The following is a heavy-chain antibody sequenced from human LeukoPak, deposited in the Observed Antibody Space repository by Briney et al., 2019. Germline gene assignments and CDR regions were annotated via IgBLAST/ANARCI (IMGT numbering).Heavy chain of an antibody. Sequence: GGSLRLSCAASGFTFSSYAMSWVRQAPGKGLEWVSAISGSGGNTYYADSVKGRFTISRDNSKNTLYLQMNSLRAEDTAVYYCAKPRDLSWYGMDVWGQGTTVTVSS. V-gene: IGHV3-23*01. CDR2: ISGSGGNT. CDR1: GFTFSSYA. CDR3: AKPRDLSWYGMDV. D-gene: IGHD3-16*01. J-gene: IGHJ6*02.